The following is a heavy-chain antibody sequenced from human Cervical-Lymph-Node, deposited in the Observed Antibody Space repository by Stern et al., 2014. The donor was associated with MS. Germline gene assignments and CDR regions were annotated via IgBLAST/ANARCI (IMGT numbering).Heavy chain of an antibody. CDR2: ISYDGSNK. D-gene: IGHD6-6*01. J-gene: IGHJ4*02. Sequence: VQLVESGGGVVQPGRSLGLSCAASGFTFSSYGMHWVRQAPGKGLEWVAVISYDGSNKYYADSVKGRFTISRDNSKNTLYLQMNSLRAEDTAVYYCAKDHGYSSSSSFFDYWGQGTLVTVSS. V-gene: IGHV3-30*18. CDR1: GFTFSSYG. CDR3: AKDHGYSSSSSFFDY.